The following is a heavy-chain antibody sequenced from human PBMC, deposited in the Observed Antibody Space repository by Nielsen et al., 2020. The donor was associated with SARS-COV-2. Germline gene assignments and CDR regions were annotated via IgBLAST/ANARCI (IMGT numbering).Heavy chain of an antibody. CDR2: ISYDGSNK. CDR1: GFNFSAYD. CDR3: ASELSGYDYFDY. D-gene: IGHD5-12*01. Sequence: GESLKISCATSGFNFSAYDMHWVRQAPGKGLEWVAVISYDGSNKYYADSVKGRFTISRDNSKNTLYLQMNSLRAEDTAVYYCASELSGYDYFDYWGQGTLVTVSS. J-gene: IGHJ4*02. V-gene: IGHV3-30*19.